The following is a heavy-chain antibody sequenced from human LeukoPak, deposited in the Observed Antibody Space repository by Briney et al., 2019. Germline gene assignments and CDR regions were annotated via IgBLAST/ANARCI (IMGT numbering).Heavy chain of an antibody. CDR2: ISSTSSYI. Sequence: GGSLRLSCTASGFTFTTYAMNWVRQAPGKGLEWVSSISSTSSYIYYADSVKGRFTISRDNAKNSLYLQMNSLRAEDTAVYYCARDSLFVDYWGQGTLVTVSS. V-gene: IGHV3-21*04. CDR1: GFTFTTYA. CDR3: ARDSLFVDY. J-gene: IGHJ4*02.